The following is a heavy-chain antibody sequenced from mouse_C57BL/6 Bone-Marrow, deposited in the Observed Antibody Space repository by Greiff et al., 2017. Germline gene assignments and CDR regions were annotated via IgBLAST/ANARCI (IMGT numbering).Heavy chain of an antibody. V-gene: IGHV1-50*01. D-gene: IGHD2-5*01. J-gene: IGHJ2*01. CDR2: IDPSDSYT. CDR1: GYTFTSYW. Sequence: QVQLKQPGAELVKPGASVKLSCKASGYTFTSYWMQWVKQRPGQGLEWIGEIDPSDSYTNYNQKFKGKATLTVDTSSSTAYMQLSSLTSEDSAVYYCARDDYSKPHYLDYWGQGTTLTVSS. CDR3: ARDDYSKPHYLDY.